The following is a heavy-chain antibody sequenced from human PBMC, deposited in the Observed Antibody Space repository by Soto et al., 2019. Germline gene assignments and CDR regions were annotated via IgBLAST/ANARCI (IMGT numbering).Heavy chain of an antibody. CDR3: AKSFSSNWYDYFDY. CDR1: GGSFSDYY. Sequence: SETLSLTCAVYGGSFSDYYWSWIRQPPGKGLEWIGQINHSGSTNYSPSLKSRVTISVDTSKNQFSLKLSSVTAADTAVYYCAKSFSSNWYDYFDYWGQGSLVTVSS. J-gene: IGHJ4*02. V-gene: IGHV4-34*01. CDR2: INHSGST. D-gene: IGHD6-13*01.